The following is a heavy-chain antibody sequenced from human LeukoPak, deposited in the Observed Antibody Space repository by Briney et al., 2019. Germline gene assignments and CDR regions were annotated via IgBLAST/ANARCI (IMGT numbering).Heavy chain of an antibody. D-gene: IGHD1-1*01. J-gene: IGHJ4*01. CDR2: IKQEESEK. CDR3: ARDREGKCVHPEDC. CDR1: GFTFSSYW. V-gene: IGHV3-7*03. Sequence: GGSVTLSCVASGFTFSSYWMSWVRQAPGKGLEWVANIKQEESEKYYVDSLKGRITISRDNAENSLYRQMNSVRAEDTAVYYCARDREGKCVHPEDCWGQGILVIVSA.